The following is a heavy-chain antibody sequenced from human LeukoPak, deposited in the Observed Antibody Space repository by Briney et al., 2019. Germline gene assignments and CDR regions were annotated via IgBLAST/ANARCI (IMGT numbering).Heavy chain of an antibody. CDR1: GGSISSSSHY. V-gene: IGHV4-39*01. J-gene: IGHJ4*02. Sequence: PSETLSLTCTVSGGSISSSSHYWGWIRQPPGKGLEWIGSIYYSGSTYYNASLKSRGTISVDTSKNQFSLKLNSVTAADTAVYFCARQVVAVAGTGYFDYWGQGTLVTVSS. CDR3: ARQVVAVAGTGYFDY. CDR2: IYYSGST. D-gene: IGHD6-19*01.